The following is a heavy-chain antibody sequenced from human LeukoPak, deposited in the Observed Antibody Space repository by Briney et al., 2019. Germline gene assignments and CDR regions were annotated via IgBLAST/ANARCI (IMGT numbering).Heavy chain of an antibody. CDR2: IHSSGDTT. V-gene: IGHV1-46*01. J-gene: IGHJ4*02. D-gene: IGHD6-25*01. CDR3: AFLKAAGGY. Sequence: GASVKVSCNASGYTFTVYYMHWGRLAPGHGLERMGIIHSSGDTTSYAQKSQSSVTMTPNTSISTAYMELGSLLSEATAVYYCAFLKAAGGYWGEGTLVTVSS. CDR1: GYTFTVYY.